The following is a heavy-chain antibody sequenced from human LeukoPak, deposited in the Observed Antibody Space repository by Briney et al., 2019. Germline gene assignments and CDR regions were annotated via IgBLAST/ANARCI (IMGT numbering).Heavy chain of an antibody. CDR3: ARAVLYSSSWPNWFDP. CDR2: INPNSGGT. D-gene: IGHD6-13*01. J-gene: IGHJ5*02. V-gene: IGHV1-2*02. CDR1: GYTFTGYY. Sequence: ASVKVSCKASGYTFTGYYMHWVRQAPGQGLEWMGWINPNSGGTNYAQKFQGRVTMTRDTSISTAYMGLSRLRSDDTAVYYCARAVLYSSSWPNWFDPWGQGTLVTVSS.